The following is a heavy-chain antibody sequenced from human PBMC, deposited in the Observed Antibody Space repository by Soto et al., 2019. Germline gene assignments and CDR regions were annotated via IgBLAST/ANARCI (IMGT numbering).Heavy chain of an antibody. CDR2: IYYSGST. V-gene: IGHV4-39*01. J-gene: IGHJ5*02. CDR3: ARHARNYHDSSGYEWLDP. D-gene: IGHD3-22*01. CDR1: GGSISSSSYY. Sequence: PSETLSLTCTVSGGSISSSSYYWSWIRQPPGKGLEWIGSIYYSGSTYYNPSLKSRVTISVDTSKNQFSLKLSSVTAADTAVYYCARHARNYHDSSGYEWLDPWGQGTLVTVS.